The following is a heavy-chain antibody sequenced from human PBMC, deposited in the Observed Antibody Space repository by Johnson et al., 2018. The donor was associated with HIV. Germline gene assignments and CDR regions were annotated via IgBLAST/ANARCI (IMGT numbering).Heavy chain of an antibody. V-gene: IGHV3-30*02. Sequence: QVQLVESGGGVVQPGGSLRLSCAASGFTFSSYGMHWVRQAPGKGLEWVAVIRYDGSNKYYADSVKGRFTISRDNSKNTLYLQMNSLRAEDTAVYYCARGAVMAAMYCFDIWGQGKMVTVSS. D-gene: IGHD5-24*01. CDR3: ARGAVMAAMYCFDI. J-gene: IGHJ3*02. CDR2: IRYDGSNK. CDR1: GFTFSSYG.